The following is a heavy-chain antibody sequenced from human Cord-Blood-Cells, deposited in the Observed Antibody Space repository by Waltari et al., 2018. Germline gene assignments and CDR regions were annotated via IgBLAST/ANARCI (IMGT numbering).Heavy chain of an antibody. V-gene: IGHV4-38-2*02. CDR1: GYSISSGYY. Sequence: QVQLQESGPGLVKPSETLSLTCTVSGYSISSGYYWGWIRQPPGKGLEWIGSIYHSGSTYYNPSLKRRVTISVDTSKNQFSLKLSSVTAADTAVYYCARAASVYDFWSGYYDYWGQGTLVTVSS. J-gene: IGHJ4*02. D-gene: IGHD3-3*01. CDR3: ARAASVYDFWSGYYDY. CDR2: IYHSGST.